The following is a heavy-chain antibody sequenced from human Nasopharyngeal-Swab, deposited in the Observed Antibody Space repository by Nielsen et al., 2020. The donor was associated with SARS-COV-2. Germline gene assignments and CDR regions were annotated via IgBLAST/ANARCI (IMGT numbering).Heavy chain of an antibody. V-gene: IGHV3-21*01. CDR2: ISSSSSYI. J-gene: IGHJ6*02. Sequence: GGSLRLSCAASGSTFSSYSMNWVRQAPGKGLEWVSSISSSSSYIYYADSVKGRFTISRDNAKNSLYLQMNSLRAEDTAVYYCARASGYDFGYYYGMDVWGQGTTVTVSS. CDR3: ARASGYDFGYYYGMDV. CDR1: GSTFSSYS. D-gene: IGHD5-12*01.